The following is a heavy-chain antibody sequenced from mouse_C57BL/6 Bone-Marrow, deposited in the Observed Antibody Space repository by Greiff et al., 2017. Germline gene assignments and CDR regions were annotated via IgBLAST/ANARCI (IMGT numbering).Heavy chain of an antibody. CDR2: IHPNSGST. J-gene: IGHJ2*01. D-gene: IGHD3-3*01. V-gene: IGHV1-64*01. Sequence: QVQLQQPGAELVKPGASVKLSCKASGYTFTSYWMHWVKQMPGQGLEWIGMIHPNSGSTNYNEKFKSKATLTVDNSSSTACMQRSSLTSEDSAVYYCARGTVFFDYWGQGTTLTVSS. CDR1: GYTFTSYW. CDR3: ARGTVFFDY.